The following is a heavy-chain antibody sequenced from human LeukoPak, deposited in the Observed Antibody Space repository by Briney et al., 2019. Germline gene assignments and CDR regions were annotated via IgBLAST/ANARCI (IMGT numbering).Heavy chain of an antibody. J-gene: IGHJ5*02. CDR2: IKCKTDGGTT. CDR1: GFTFSNAW. V-gene: IGHV3-15*01. D-gene: IGHD2-21*02. CDR3: TGEYIVVVTAIDS. Sequence: PGGSLRLSCAASGFTFSNAWMSWVRQAPGKGLEWVGRIKCKTDGGTTDYAAPVKGRFTISRDDSKNTLYLQMNSLKTEDTAVYYCTGEYIVVVTAIDSWGQGTLVTVSS.